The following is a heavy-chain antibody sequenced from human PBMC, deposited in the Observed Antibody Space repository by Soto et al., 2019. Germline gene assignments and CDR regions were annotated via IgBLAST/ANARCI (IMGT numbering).Heavy chain of an antibody. CDR3: TRRWLELGAFDI. CDR2: IYYSGST. V-gene: IGHV4-39*01. D-gene: IGHD1-7*01. CDR1: GGSISSSSYY. J-gene: IGHJ3*02. Sequence: QLQLQESGPGLVKPSETLSLTCTVSGGSISSSSYYWGWIRQPPGKGLEWIGSIYYSGSTYYNPSLKSRVTISVDTSKNQYSLKQSSVTAADTAVYYCTRRWLELGAFDIWGQGTMVTVSS.